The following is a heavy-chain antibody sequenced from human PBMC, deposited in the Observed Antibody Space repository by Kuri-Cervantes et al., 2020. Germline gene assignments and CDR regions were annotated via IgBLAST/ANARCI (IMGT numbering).Heavy chain of an antibody. CDR3: TREAVDTTMAPHYYYGMDV. Sequence: SCTVSGGSISSGDYYWSWIRQPPGKGLEWIGYIYYSGSTYYNPSLKSRVTISVDTSKNQFSLKLSSVTAADTAVYYCTREAVDTTMAPHYYYGMDVWGQGTTVTVSS. CDR2: IYYSGST. D-gene: IGHD5-18*01. J-gene: IGHJ6*02. V-gene: IGHV4-30-4*01. CDR1: GGSISSGDYY.